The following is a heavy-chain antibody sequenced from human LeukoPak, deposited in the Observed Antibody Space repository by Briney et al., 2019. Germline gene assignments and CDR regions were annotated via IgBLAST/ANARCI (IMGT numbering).Heavy chain of an antibody. D-gene: IGHD6-13*01. Sequence: ASVKVSCKAPGYTFTSYGISWVRQAPGQGLEWMGWISAYNGNTNYAQKLQGRVTMTTDTSTSTAYMERSSLRSEDTAVYYCARGGYSSPRRCFDYWGQGTLVTVSS. CDR2: ISAYNGNT. CDR3: ARGGYSSPRRCFDY. V-gene: IGHV1-18*01. J-gene: IGHJ4*02. CDR1: GYTFTSYG.